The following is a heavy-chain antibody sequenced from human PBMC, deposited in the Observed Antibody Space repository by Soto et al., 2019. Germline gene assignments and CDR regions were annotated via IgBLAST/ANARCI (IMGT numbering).Heavy chain of an antibody. CDR3: ARTLPLQVIIYGMDV. CDR1: WDSVSSNSVA. Sequence: PSQTLSLTCAISWDSVSSNSVAWNWIRQSPSRGLEWLGRTYYRSKWYSDYAESVKSRITINPDTSKNQFSLHLNSVTPEDTAVYYCARTLPLQVIIYGMDVWGQGTAVTVSS. CDR2: TYYRSKWYS. J-gene: IGHJ6*02. D-gene: IGHD2-21*01. V-gene: IGHV6-1*01.